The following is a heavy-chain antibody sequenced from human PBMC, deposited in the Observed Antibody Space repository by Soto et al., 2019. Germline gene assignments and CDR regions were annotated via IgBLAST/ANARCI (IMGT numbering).Heavy chain of an antibody. CDR2: ALHDGSNK. D-gene: IGHD3-22*01. CDR1: GFSFSSYG. Sequence: QVQLVESGGGVVQPGRSLRLSCAASGFSFSSYGMHWVRQAPGKGLEWVAVALHDGSNKYYAESVKGRFSISRDNTKKTLNLEMSSLRPEDTAVYYWALFNYDDISAWGQGTLVTVSS. CDR3: ALFNYDDISA. J-gene: IGHJ5*02. V-gene: IGHV3-30*03.